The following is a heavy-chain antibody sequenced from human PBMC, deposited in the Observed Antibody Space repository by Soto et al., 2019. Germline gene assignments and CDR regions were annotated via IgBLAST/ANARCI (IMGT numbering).Heavy chain of an antibody. Sequence: EVQLLESGGGLAQPGGSLRLSCEASGFTFNNYAMNWVRQAPGRGLEWVSRVSNSGGYTRYADTVTGRFTISRDNSKNTVSLQMNSLRAEDTAVYYCAKAGNYNDRSGYYYFDHWGQGILVTVSS. CDR1: GFTFNNYA. D-gene: IGHD3-22*01. CDR3: AKAGNYNDRSGYYYFDH. CDR2: VSNSGGYT. V-gene: IGHV3-23*01. J-gene: IGHJ4*02.